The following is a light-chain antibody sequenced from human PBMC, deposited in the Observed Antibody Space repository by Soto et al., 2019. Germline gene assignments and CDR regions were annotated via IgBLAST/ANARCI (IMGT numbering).Light chain of an antibody. CDR2: GAS. J-gene: IGKJ1*01. Sequence: EIVLTQSPGTLSLSPGERATLSCRASQSVSSSYLAWYQQKPGQAPRLLIYGASSRATGIPDRFSGSGSGTDFNLTISRLAPEDFAVYYCQQYGSSEWTFGQGTKVVIK. V-gene: IGKV3-20*01. CDR1: QSVSSSY. CDR3: QQYGSSEWT.